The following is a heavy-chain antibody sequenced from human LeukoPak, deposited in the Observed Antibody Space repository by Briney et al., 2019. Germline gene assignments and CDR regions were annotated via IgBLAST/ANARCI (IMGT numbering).Heavy chain of an antibody. CDR1: GYTFTSYY. D-gene: IGHD3-16*02. CDR2: INPSGGST. Sequence: GASVKVSCKASGYTFTSYYMHWVRQAPGQGLEWMGIINPSGGSTSYAQKFQGRVTMTRDTSTSTVYMELSSLRSEDTAVYYCARGAALEITFGGVIAATDYTFDYWGQGTLVTVSS. J-gene: IGHJ4*02. V-gene: IGHV1-46*01. CDR3: ARGAALEITFGGVIAATDYTFDY.